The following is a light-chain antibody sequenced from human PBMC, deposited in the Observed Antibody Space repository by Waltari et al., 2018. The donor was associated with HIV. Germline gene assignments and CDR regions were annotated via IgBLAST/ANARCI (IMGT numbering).Light chain of an antibody. V-gene: IGLV3-21*02. Sequence: SYVLTQPPSVSAAPGQTARITCGGDNIGSKSVHWYQQKPGQAPVLVVHDDSARPSGIPERFSGSNSGNTATLTINRVEAGDEADFYCQVWDSRIAVVLFGGGTKLTVL. CDR2: DDS. CDR1: NIGSKS. CDR3: QVWDSRIAVVL. J-gene: IGLJ2*01.